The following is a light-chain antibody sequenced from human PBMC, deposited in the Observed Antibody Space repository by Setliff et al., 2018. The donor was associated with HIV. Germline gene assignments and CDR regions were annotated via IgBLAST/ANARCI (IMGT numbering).Light chain of an antibody. V-gene: IGLV2-23*02. CDR1: NSDVGSYNF. Sequence: QSALTQPASVSGSPGQSITISCTGTNSDVGSYNFVSWYQLHPGKAPKLMIYEVNNRPSGVSNRFSGSKSGNTASLTISGLQAEDEADYYCCSYAGDTAFYVFGSGTKVTVL. CDR2: EVN. J-gene: IGLJ1*01. CDR3: CSYAGDTAFYV.